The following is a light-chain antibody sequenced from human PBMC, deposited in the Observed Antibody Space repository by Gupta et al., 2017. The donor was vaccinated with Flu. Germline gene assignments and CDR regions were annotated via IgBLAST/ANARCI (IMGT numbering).Light chain of an antibody. CDR2: DAS. CDR3: QQRRDWLT. Sequence: SPDTLSLSPGERATRSCRASQSVSNYLAWYQQKPGQAPRLLIYDASNRATGIPARFSGSGSGTDFTLTSSSREPEDFAVYYWQQRRDWLTFGGGTKVEIK. CDR1: QSVSNY. J-gene: IGKJ4*01. V-gene: IGKV3-11*01.